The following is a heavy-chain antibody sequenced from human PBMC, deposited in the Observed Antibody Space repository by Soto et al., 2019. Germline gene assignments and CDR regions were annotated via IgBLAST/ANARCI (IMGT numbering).Heavy chain of an antibody. CDR3: ARAPRDFDWSYSTFDY. D-gene: IGHD3-9*01. J-gene: IGHJ4*02. CDR2: IYYSGST. CDR1: GGSISSGGYY. V-gene: IGHV4-31*03. Sequence: SETLSLTCTVSGGSISSGGYYWSWIRQHPGKGLEWIGYIYYSGSTYYNPSLKSRVTISVDTSKNQFSLKLSSVTAADTAVYYCARAPRDFDWSYSTFDYWGQGTLVT.